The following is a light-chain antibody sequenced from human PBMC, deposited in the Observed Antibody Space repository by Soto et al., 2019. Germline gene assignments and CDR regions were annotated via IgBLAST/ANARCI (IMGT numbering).Light chain of an antibody. V-gene: IGKV1-33*01. Sequence: DIQMTQSPSSLSASVGDRVTTTCQASQDITNYLNWYQQKPGKAPKLLIYDVSKLEAGVPSRFSGSGSGTDFTLTISSLQPEDIATYYCQQYDNRPLTFGGGTKV. CDR3: QQYDNRPLT. CDR1: QDITNY. CDR2: DVS. J-gene: IGKJ4*01.